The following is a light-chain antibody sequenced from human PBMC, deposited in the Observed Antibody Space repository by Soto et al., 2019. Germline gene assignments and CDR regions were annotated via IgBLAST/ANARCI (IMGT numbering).Light chain of an antibody. Sequence: QSALTQPASGSGTLGQWITISCTGTSSDVGGDNDVSWYQQHPDKAPKLIISAVSDRPSGVSHRFSGSKTGNTASLTISGLLAEDEADYYCSSYAVNRTYVFGSGTKVPVL. CDR3: SSYAVNRTYV. CDR2: AVS. J-gene: IGLJ1*01. V-gene: IGLV2-14*01. CDR1: SSDVGGDND.